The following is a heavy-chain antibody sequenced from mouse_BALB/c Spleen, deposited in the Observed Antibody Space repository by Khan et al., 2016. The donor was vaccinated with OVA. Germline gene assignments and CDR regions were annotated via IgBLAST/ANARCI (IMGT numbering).Heavy chain of an antibody. Sequence: QVQLQQPGAELVRPGASVKLSCKASGYTFTSYWMNWVKQRPGQGLEWIGMIDPSDSETHYNQIFKDKATLTVEKSSSTAYMQLSSLTSEDSAVYYCARREKYGYDPYWFAYWGQGTLVTVSA. J-gene: IGHJ3*01. CDR2: IDPSDSET. D-gene: IGHD2-2*01. CDR3: ARREKYGYDPYWFAY. V-gene: IGHV1-61*01. CDR1: GYTFTSYW.